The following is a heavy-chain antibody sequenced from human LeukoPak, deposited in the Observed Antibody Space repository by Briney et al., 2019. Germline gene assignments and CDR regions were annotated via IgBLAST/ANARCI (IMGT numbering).Heavy chain of an antibody. J-gene: IGHJ4*02. CDR1: GYTFTGYY. D-gene: IGHD5-24*01. V-gene: IGHV1-18*04. Sequence: ASVKVSCKASGYTFTGYYMHWVRQAPGQGLEWMGWISAYNGNTNYAQKLQGRVTMTTDTSTSTAYMELRSLRSDDTAVYYCARYRRDGYNRLDYWGQGTLVTVSS. CDR2: ISAYNGNT. CDR3: ARYRRDGYNRLDY.